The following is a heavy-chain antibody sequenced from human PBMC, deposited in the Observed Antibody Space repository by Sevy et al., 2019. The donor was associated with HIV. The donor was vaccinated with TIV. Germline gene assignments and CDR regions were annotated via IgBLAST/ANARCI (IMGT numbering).Heavy chain of an antibody. J-gene: IGHJ4*02. CDR3: AGHYYDSTGYYFPLDY. D-gene: IGHD3-22*01. CDR2: ISDDGNNK. Sequence: WGSLRLSCAASGFTFSTYAMYWVRQAPGKGLEWVAVISDDGNNKDYADSVKGRFTVSRDNSKNTLYLQMNSLRADDTAVYYCAGHYYDSTGYYFPLDYWGQGTLVTVSS. V-gene: IGHV3-30*04. CDR1: GFTFSTYA.